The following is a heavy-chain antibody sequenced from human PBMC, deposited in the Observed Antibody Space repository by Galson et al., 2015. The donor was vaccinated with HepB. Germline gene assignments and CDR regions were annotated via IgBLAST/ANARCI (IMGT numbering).Heavy chain of an antibody. CDR3: ARDPAPQRYSYGYWGFDY. D-gene: IGHD5-18*01. V-gene: IGHV3-30-3*01. Sequence: SLRLSCAASGFTFSSYAMHWVRQAPGKGLEWVAVISYDGSNKYYADSVKGRFTISRDNSKNTLYLQMNSLRAEDTAVYYCARDPAPQRYSYGYWGFDYWGQGTLVTVSS. CDR2: ISYDGSNK. J-gene: IGHJ4*02. CDR1: GFTFSSYA.